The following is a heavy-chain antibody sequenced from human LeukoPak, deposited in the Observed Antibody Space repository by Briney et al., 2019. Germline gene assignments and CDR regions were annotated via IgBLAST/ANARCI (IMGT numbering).Heavy chain of an antibody. D-gene: IGHD6-13*01. CDR3: ASGVAAAGTKDY. V-gene: IGHV3-48*03. CDR1: GFTFSSYE. CDR2: ISSSGSTI. J-gene: IGHJ4*02. Sequence: PGGSLRLSCAASGFTFSSYEMNWVRQAPGKGLEWVSYISSSGSTIYYADSVKGRFTISRDNAKNSLYLQMNSLRAEDTAVYYCASGVAAAGTKDYWGQGTLVTVSS.